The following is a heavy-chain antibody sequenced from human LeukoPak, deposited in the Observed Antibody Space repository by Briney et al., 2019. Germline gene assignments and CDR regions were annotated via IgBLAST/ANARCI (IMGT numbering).Heavy chain of an antibody. Sequence: SETLSLTCTVSGGSISSNSYYWGWIRQPPGKGLEWIGSIYYSGSTYYNPSLKSRVTISVDTSKNQFSLKLSSVTAADTAVYYCARHVRDGYNSIVPFDYWGQGTLVTVSS. V-gene: IGHV4-39*01. CDR2: IYYSGST. D-gene: IGHD5-24*01. CDR1: GGSISSNSYY. J-gene: IGHJ4*02. CDR3: ARHVRDGYNSIVPFDY.